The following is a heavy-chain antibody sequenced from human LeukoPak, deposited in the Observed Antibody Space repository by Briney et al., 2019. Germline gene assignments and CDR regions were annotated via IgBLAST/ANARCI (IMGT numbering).Heavy chain of an antibody. CDR1: GGSISSYY. CDR3: ARHDMVVAATFDY. CDR2: IYYSGST. V-gene: IGHV4-59*08. Sequence: SETLSLTCTVSGGSISSYYWSWIRQPPGKGLEWIGYIYYSGSTNYNPSLKSRVTISVDTSKNQFSLKLSSVTAADTAVYYCARHDMVVAATFDYWGQGTLVTVSS. D-gene: IGHD2-15*01. J-gene: IGHJ4*02.